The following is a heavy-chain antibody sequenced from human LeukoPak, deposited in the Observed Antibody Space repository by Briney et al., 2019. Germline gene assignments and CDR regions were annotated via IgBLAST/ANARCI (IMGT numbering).Heavy chain of an antibody. CDR2: ISGSGGST. Sequence: GGSLRLSCAASGFTFSSYAMSWVRQAPGKGLEWVSTISGSGGSTYYADSVKGRFTISRDNSKNTLYLQMNSLRAEDTAVYYCAKDILYSSGWYYFDYWGQGTLVTVSS. CDR1: GFTFSSYA. V-gene: IGHV3-23*01. D-gene: IGHD6-19*01. J-gene: IGHJ4*02. CDR3: AKDILYSSGWYYFDY.